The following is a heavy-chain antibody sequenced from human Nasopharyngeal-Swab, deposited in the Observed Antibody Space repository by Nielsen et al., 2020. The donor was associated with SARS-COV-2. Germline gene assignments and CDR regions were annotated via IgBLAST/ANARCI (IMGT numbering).Heavy chain of an antibody. Sequence: ASVKVSCKASGYTFTTYDINWLRQATGQGLEWMGWMTPNNGATGYAQKFQGRVTLTWEPSISTAYMELSSLRSEDTAVYYCTRVVPDFGYWGQGTLVTVSS. V-gene: IGHV1-8*01. D-gene: IGHD6-6*01. CDR2: MTPNNGAT. CDR1: GYTFTTYD. J-gene: IGHJ4*02. CDR3: TRVVPDFGY.